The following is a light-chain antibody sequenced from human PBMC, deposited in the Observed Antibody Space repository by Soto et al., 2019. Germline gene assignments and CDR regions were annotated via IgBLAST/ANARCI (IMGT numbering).Light chain of an antibody. CDR1: SSDAGNYNL. J-gene: IGLJ2*01. V-gene: IGLV2-14*02. Sequence: QSVLTQPASVSGSPGQSITISCTGTSSDAGNYNLVSWYQHHPGKAPKLMIYEGSKRPSGVSNRFSGSNSGTTASLTISGLQAEDEADYYCQSYDISSPVIFGGGTQLTVL. CDR2: EGS. CDR3: QSYDISSPVI.